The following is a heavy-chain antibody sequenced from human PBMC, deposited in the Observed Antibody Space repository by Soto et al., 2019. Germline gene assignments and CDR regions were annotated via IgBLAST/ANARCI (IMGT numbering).Heavy chain of an antibody. V-gene: IGHV4-4*07. CDR3: ARAGYDSSGYYYCMDV. J-gene: IGHJ6*02. D-gene: IGHD3-22*01. CDR1: GGSISSYY. Sequence: PSETLSLTGTVSGGSISSYYWSWIRQPAGKGLEWIGRIYTSGSTNYNPSLKSRVTMSVDTSKNQFSLKLSSVTAADTAVYYCARAGYDSSGYYYCMDVWGQGPTVTVSS. CDR2: IYTSGST.